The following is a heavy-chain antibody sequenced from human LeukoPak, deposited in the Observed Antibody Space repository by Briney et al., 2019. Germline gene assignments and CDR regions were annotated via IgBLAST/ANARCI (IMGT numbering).Heavy chain of an antibody. CDR2: INHSGST. Sequence: SEILSLTCAVYGGSFSGHYWTWIRQPPGKGLEWIGEINHSGSTNYNPSLKSRVTMSVDTSKNQFSLKLSSVTAADTAVYYCASRLRGGSQNWGLYYMDVWGKGTTVTISS. J-gene: IGHJ6*03. CDR1: GGSFSGHY. V-gene: IGHV4-34*01. D-gene: IGHD2-15*01. CDR3: ASRLRGGSQNWGLYYMDV.